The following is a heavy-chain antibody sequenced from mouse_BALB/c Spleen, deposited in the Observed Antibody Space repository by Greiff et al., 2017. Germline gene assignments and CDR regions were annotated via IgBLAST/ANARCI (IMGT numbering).Heavy chain of an antibody. CDR3: ARRNRRGYAMDY. CDR2: IYPGSGST. Sequence: QVQLKQPGAELVKPGTSVKLSCKASGYNFTSYWINWVKLRPGQGLEWIGDIYPGSGSTNYNEKFKSKATLTVDTSSSTAYMQLSSLASEDSALYYCARRNRRGYAMDYWGQGTSVTVSS. V-gene: IGHV1-55*01. CDR1: GYNFTSYW. J-gene: IGHJ4*01.